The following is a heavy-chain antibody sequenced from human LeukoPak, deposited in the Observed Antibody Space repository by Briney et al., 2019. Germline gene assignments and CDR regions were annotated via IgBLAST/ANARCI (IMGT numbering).Heavy chain of an antibody. CDR3: AKEEARWEWFDP. D-gene: IGHD1-26*01. Sequence: GGSLRLSCAGSGFTVSSNDMSWVRQAPGKGLEWVSVISSDGRTYYADSVKGRFTISRDNSKNTLDLQMNSLRVEDTAVYYCAKEEARWEWFDPWGQGTLVTVSS. J-gene: IGHJ5*02. CDR2: ISSDGRT. CDR1: GFTVSSND. V-gene: IGHV3-66*01.